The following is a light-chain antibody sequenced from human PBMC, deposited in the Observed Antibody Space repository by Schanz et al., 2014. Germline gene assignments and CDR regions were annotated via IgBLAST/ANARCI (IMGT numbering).Light chain of an antibody. CDR3: QQRSDWPPIFT. V-gene: IGKV3-11*01. J-gene: IGKJ3*01. Sequence: EVVMTQSPATLSVSPGERVTLSCRASQSVGDKLAWYQQKPGQAPRLFIYDAFRRATALPARFSGSGSGTDFTLTISGLEPEDSAVYYCQQRSDWPPIFTFGPGTTVHLK. CDR1: QSVGDK. CDR2: DAF.